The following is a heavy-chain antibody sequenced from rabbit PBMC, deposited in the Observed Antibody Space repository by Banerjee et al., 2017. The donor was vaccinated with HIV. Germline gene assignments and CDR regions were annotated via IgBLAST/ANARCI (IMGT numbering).Heavy chain of an antibody. V-gene: IGHV1S45*01. J-gene: IGHJ4*01. Sequence: QEQLEESGGGLVKPEGSLTLTCKASGFDLSSYYYMCWVRQAPGKGLEWIGCIYAGSSGKTNYATWAKGRFTISITSSTTVTLQMTSLTAADTATYFCARLYDSSYGKYDLWGPGTLVTVS. CDR3: ARLYDSSYGKYDL. CDR1: GFDLSSYYY. CDR2: IYAGSSGKT. D-gene: IGHD6-1*01.